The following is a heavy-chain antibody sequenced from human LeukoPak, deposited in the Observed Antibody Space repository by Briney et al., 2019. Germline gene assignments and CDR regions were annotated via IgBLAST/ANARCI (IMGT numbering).Heavy chain of an antibody. CDR2: IRSKRDGGTT. D-gene: IGHD2-21*02. Sequence: GGSLRLSCLASGFTFSNTWMNWVRQAPGKGLEWVARIRSKRDGGTTDYAAPVKGRFTISRDDSKNTMYLQMNSLKAEDTAVYYCARDWYYASDFWGQGTMVTVSS. V-gene: IGHV3-15*07. CDR3: ARDWYYASDF. CDR1: GFTFSNTW. J-gene: IGHJ3*01.